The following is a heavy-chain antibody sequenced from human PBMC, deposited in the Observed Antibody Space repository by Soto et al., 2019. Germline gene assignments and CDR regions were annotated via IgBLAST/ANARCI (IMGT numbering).Heavy chain of an antibody. J-gene: IGHJ3*02. CDR3: ANRRGDGYNAHAFDI. D-gene: IGHD5-12*01. CDR1: GFSLSTSGVG. CDR2: IYWDDDK. V-gene: IGHV2-5*02. Sequence: SGPTLVNPTQTLTLTCTFSGFSLSTSGVGVGWIRQPPGKALEWLALIYWDDDKRYSPSLKSRLTITKDTSKNQVVLTMTNMDPVDTATYYCANRRGDGYNAHAFDIWGQGTRVTVSS.